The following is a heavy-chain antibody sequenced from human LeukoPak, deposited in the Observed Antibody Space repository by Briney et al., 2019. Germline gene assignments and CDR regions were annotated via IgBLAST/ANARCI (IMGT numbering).Heavy chain of an antibody. CDR2: ISYYNGNT. V-gene: IGHV1-18*01. CDR3: ARGLDYGGNTLVLSASDM. CDR1: GSTFTNYG. D-gene: IGHD4-23*01. Sequence: GATVKVSCKASGSTFTNYGISWVRQAPGQGLEWMGWISYYNGNTKYQQNLQGRATMTTDTSTSTAYMELRSLRSDETAVYYCARGLDYGGNTLVLSASDMWGQGTMVTVSS. J-gene: IGHJ3*02.